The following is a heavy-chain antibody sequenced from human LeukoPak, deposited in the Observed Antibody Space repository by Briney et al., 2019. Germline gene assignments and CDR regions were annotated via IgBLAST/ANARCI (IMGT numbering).Heavy chain of an antibody. CDR3: AKDSSIAARGDFDY. CDR2: INLDGSDK. J-gene: IGHJ4*02. CDR1: GFTFNNYW. Sequence: GGSLRLSCAASGFTFNNYWMTWVRQAPGKGLEWVGNINLDGSDKYYGDSVKGRFTISRDNAKNSLYLQMNSLRAEDMALYYCAKDSSIAARGDFDYWGQGTLVTVSS. D-gene: IGHD6-6*01. V-gene: IGHV3-7*03.